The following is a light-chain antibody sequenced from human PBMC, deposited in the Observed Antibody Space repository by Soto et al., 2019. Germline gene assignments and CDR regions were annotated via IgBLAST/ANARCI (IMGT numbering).Light chain of an antibody. CDR1: QGISSY. CDR2: AAS. Sequence: DIQMTQSPSFLSASVVERVTITFRASQGISSYLAWYQQKPGKAPKLLIYAASTLQSGVPSRFSGSGSGTEFTLTISSLQPEDFATYYCQQLNSYPITFGQGTRLEI. J-gene: IGKJ5*01. CDR3: QQLNSYPIT. V-gene: IGKV1-9*01.